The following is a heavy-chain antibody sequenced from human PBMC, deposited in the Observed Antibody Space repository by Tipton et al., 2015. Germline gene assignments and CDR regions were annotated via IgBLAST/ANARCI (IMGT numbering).Heavy chain of an antibody. V-gene: IGHV4-38-2*01. CDR1: AYSISTDYY. Sequence: TLSLTCAVSAYSISTDYYWVWIRQPPGKGLEWIGAISHSGKTYSNPSLKSRVTISLDTSKNQFSLKLNSVTAADTAVYYCARGLLLWFGMSDYWGRGTLVTVSS. D-gene: IGHD3-10*01. CDR3: ARGLLLWFGMSDY. CDR2: ISHSGKT. J-gene: IGHJ4*02.